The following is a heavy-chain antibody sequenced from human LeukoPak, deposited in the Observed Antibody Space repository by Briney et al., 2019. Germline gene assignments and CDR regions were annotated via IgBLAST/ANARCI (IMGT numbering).Heavy chain of an antibody. CDR3: ARAPLGYRASFDY. Sequence: GGTLRLSYAASGFTISNFGMSWVRQAPGKGLEWVSVISGSGGSTYYADSVKGRFTISRDNSKNTLYLQMNSLRAEDTAVYYCARAPLGYRASFDYWGQGTLVTVSS. CDR1: GFTISNFG. D-gene: IGHD5-18*01. J-gene: IGHJ4*02. CDR2: ISGSGGST. V-gene: IGHV3-23*01.